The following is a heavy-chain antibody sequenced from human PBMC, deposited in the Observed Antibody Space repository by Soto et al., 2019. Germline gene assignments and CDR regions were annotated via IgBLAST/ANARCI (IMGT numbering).Heavy chain of an antibody. Sequence: PSETLSLTCTVSGGSISSGDYYWSWLRQPPGKGLEWIGYIYYSGSTYYNPSLKSRVTISVDTSKNQFSLKLSSVTAADTAVYYCARDPLNSSSWEYDYWGQGTQVTVSS. J-gene: IGHJ4*02. CDR2: IYYSGST. CDR1: GGSISSGDYY. D-gene: IGHD6-13*01. CDR3: ARDPLNSSSWEYDY. V-gene: IGHV4-30-4*01.